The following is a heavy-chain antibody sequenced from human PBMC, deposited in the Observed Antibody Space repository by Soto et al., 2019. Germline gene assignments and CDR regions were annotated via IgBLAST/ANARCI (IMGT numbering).Heavy chain of an antibody. CDR1: GFTFSSYS. CDR3: ARDNLWFGELYGPNWFDP. J-gene: IGHJ5*02. Sequence: VQLVESGGGLVKPGGSLRLSCAASGFTFSSYSMNWVRQAPGKGLEWVSSISSSSSYIYYADSVKGRFTISRDNAKNSLYLQMNSLRAEDTAVYYCARDNLWFGELYGPNWFDPWGQGTLVTVSS. D-gene: IGHD3-10*01. V-gene: IGHV3-21*01. CDR2: ISSSSSYI.